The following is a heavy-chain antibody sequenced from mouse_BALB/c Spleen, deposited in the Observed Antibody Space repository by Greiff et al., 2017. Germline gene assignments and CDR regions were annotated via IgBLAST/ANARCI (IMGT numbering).Heavy chain of an antibody. CDR2: ISYSGST. CDR1: GYSITSDYA. J-gene: IGHJ3*01. V-gene: IGHV3-2*02. Sequence: ESGPGLVKPSQSLSLTCTVTGYSITSDYAWNWIRQFPGNKLEWMGYISYSGSTSYNPSLKSRISITRDTSKNQFFLQLNSVTTEDTATYYCASGDYRYAWFAYWGQGTLVTVSA. CDR3: ASGDYRYAWFAY. D-gene: IGHD2-14*01.